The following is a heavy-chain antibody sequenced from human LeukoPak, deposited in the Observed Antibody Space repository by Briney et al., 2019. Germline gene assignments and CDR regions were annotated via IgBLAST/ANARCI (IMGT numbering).Heavy chain of an antibody. J-gene: IGHJ4*02. V-gene: IGHV4-4*07. D-gene: IGHD5-24*01. CDR3: ARGMATITDQPNYFDY. CDR1: GGSISSYY. Sequence: SETLSLTCTVSGGSISSYYWSWIRQPAGKGLEWIGRIYTSGSTNYNPSLKSRVTMSVDTSKNQFSLKLSPVTAADTAVYYCARGMATITDQPNYFDYWGQGTLVTVSS. CDR2: IYTSGST.